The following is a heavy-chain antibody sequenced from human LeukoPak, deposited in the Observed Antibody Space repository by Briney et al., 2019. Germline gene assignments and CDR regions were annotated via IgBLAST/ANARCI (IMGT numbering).Heavy chain of an antibody. Sequence: ASVKVSCKASGYTFTSYDISWVRQAPGQGLEWMGWISTYNGNTNYAQKLQGRVTMTTDTSTSTAYMELRSLRSDDTAVYYCARDGVSNEDFWSGNHYYYMDVWGKGTTVTVSS. CDR2: ISTYNGNT. D-gene: IGHD3-3*01. V-gene: IGHV1-18*01. CDR1: GYTFTSYD. CDR3: ARDGVSNEDFWSGNHYYYMDV. J-gene: IGHJ6*03.